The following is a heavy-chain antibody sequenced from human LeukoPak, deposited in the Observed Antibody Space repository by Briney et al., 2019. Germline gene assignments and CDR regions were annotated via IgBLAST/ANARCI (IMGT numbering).Heavy chain of an antibody. V-gene: IGHV3-7*05. Sequence: GGSLRLSCATSGFSLSGHWMNWVRQPPGKGLEWVANIKAGGSEKYYVDSVKGRFTISRDDAKRTVDLQMDNLRTEDTAVYYCAYRNNFEYWGQGILVTVSS. D-gene: IGHD1-26*01. CDR3: AYRNNFEY. CDR2: IKAGGSEK. J-gene: IGHJ4*02. CDR1: GFSLSGHW.